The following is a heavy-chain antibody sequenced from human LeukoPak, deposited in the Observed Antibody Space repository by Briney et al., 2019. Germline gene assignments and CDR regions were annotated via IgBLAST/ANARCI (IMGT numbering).Heavy chain of an antibody. CDR2: ISGSDGST. J-gene: IGHJ4*02. CDR3: ARGPSGYHNT. D-gene: IGHD5-12*01. Sequence: GGSLRLSCAASGFTFSTYGMTWVRQAPVKGLEWVSTISGSDGSTYYADSVKGRFTISRDNSRNTLYLQMNSLRAEDTAVYYCARGPSGYHNTGGQGTLVTVSS. CDR1: GFTFSTYG. V-gene: IGHV3-23*01.